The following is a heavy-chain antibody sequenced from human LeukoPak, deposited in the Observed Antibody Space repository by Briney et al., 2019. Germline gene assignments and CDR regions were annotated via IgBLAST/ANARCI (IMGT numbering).Heavy chain of an antibody. V-gene: IGHV3-21*01. CDR1: GTTFSSYS. J-gene: IGHJ4*02. CDR3: ATDRGGYSDY. Sequence: TGGSLRLSCAVSGTTFSSYSTNWVRQPPGEWLGWVSSISYSTNYIYYADSVKGRFTISRDNAKTSRYLQMNSLRAEDTAVYYCATDRGGYSDYWGQGTLVTVSS. CDR2: ISYSTNYI.